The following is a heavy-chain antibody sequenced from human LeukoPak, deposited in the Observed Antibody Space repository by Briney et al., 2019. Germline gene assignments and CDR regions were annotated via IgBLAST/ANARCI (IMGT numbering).Heavy chain of an antibody. J-gene: IGHJ6*03. V-gene: IGHV1-2*02. D-gene: IGHD3-10*01. CDR2: INPNSGGT. CDR3: ASGSGSRGLYYYYYMDV. CDR1: GYTFTSYG. Sequence: ASVKVSCKASGYTFTSYGISWVRQAPGQGLEWMGWINPNSGGTNYAQKFQGRVTMTRDTSISTAYMELSRLRSDDTAVYYCASGSGSRGLYYYYYMDVWGKGTTVTVSS.